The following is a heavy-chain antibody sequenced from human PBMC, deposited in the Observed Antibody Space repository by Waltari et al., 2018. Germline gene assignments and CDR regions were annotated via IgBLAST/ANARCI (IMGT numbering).Heavy chain of an antibody. Sequence: QVQLQQWGAGLLKPSETLSLTCAVYGGSFSGYYWSWIRQPPGKGLEWIGEINHSGSTNSNPSLKSRFPISVETAKIQFSLKLSSVTAADTAVYYCARARGPDWSSSSRGLGNYWGQGTLVTVSS. V-gene: IGHV4-34*01. CDR3: ARARGPDWSSSSRGLGNY. D-gene: IGHD6-6*01. J-gene: IGHJ4*02. CDR2: INHSGST. CDR1: GGSFSGYY.